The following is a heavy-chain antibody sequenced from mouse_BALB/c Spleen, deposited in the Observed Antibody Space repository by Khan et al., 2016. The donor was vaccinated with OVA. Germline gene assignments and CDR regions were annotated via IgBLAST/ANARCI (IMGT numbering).Heavy chain of an antibody. CDR1: GYTFTSYS. CDR2: INPSNAYT. J-gene: IGHJ4*01. V-gene: IGHV1-4*01. Sequence: QVQLQQSGAELARPGASVKMSCKASGYTFTSYSMHSIKQRPGQGLEWIGNINPSNAYTNYNQKFKDKATLTADKSSSTAYMQLSSLTSEDSAVYYCARDFHYYGSRGALDYWGQGTSVTVSS. D-gene: IGHD1-1*01. CDR3: ARDFHYYGSRGALDY.